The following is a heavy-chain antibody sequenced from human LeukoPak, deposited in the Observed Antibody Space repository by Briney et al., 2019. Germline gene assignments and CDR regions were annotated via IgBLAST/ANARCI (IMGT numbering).Heavy chain of an antibody. CDR2: INHSGST. D-gene: IGHD3-10*01. CDR1: GGSFSGYY. Sequence: SETLSLTCAVYGGSFSGYYWSWIRQPPGKGLEWIGEINHSGSTNYNPSLKSRVTISVDTSKNQFSLKLSSVTAADTAVYHCARISSMVRGVITKFDYWGQGTLVTVSS. J-gene: IGHJ4*02. CDR3: ARISSMVRGVITKFDY. V-gene: IGHV4-34*01.